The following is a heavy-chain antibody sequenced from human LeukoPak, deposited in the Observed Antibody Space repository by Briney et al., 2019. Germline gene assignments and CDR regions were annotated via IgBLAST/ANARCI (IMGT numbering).Heavy chain of an antibody. D-gene: IGHD4-23*01. CDR1: GGSVNGFY. V-gene: IGHV4-59*02. CDR3: ARDYGGKFDY. J-gene: IGHJ2*01. Sequence: SETLSLTCTVSGGSVNGFYWSWIRQPPGKGLEWIGYIRYSGSTNYNPSLKSRVSISVDTSKNQFSLKLSSLTAADTAVYYCARDYGGKFDYWGRGTLVTVSS. CDR2: IRYSGST.